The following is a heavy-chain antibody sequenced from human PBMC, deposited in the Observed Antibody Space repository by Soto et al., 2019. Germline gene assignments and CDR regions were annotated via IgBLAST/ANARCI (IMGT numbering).Heavy chain of an antibody. D-gene: IGHD2-15*01. CDR2: MNPNSGNT. Sequence: ASVKGSCKASGYTFTSYYINWVRQATGQGLEWMGWMNPNSGNTGYAQKFQGRVTMTRDTSTSTVYMELSSLRSEDTAVYYCAREGYCSGGSCYDDFDYWGQGTLVTVSS. J-gene: IGHJ4*02. V-gene: IGHV1-8*01. CDR1: GYTFTSYY. CDR3: AREGYCSGGSCYDDFDY.